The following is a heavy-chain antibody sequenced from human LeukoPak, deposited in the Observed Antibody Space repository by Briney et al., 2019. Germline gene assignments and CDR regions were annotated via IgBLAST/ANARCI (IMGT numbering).Heavy chain of an antibody. D-gene: IGHD3-10*01. Sequence: GGSLRLSCAASGFIFSSYSMNWVRQAPGKGLEWVSFISTSSSYIYYADSVKGRFTISRDNAKNSLYLQMNSLRAEDTAVYYCARDRLLWFGELLSYNWFDPWGQGTLVTVSS. CDR2: ISTSSSYI. CDR3: ARDRLLWFGELLSYNWFDP. V-gene: IGHV3-21*04. J-gene: IGHJ5*02. CDR1: GFIFSSYS.